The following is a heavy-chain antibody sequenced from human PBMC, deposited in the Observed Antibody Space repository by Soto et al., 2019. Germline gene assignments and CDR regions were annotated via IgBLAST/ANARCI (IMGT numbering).Heavy chain of an antibody. CDR3: AKEYCSSTSCSFDY. Sequence: EVQLLESGGGLVQPGGSLRLSCAASGFTFTNFAMNWVRQAPGKGLEWVSVISGTGDTTYNADSVKGRFTISRDNSMNTAFLQRNSLRAEDTALYYCAKEYCSSTSCSFDYWGQGTLVTVSS. J-gene: IGHJ4*02. D-gene: IGHD2-2*01. CDR2: ISGTGDTT. CDR1: GFTFTNFA. V-gene: IGHV3-23*01.